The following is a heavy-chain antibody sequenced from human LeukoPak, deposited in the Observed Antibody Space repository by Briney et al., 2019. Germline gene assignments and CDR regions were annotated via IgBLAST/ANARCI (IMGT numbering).Heavy chain of an antibody. D-gene: IGHD3-10*01. CDR1: GFTFGDYA. Sequence: GGSLRLSCTASGFTFGDYAMSWVRQAPGKGLEWVGFIRSKAYGGTTEYAASVKGGFTISRDDSKSIAYLQMNSLKTEDTAVYYCTSSLQPLWFGELLSVFDHWGQGTLVTVSS. J-gene: IGHJ4*02. V-gene: IGHV3-49*04. CDR2: IRSKAYGGTT. CDR3: TSSLQPLWFGELLSVFDH.